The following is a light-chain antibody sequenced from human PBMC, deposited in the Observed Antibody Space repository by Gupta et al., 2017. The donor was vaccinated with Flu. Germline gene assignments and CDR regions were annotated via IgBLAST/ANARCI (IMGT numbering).Light chain of an antibody. J-gene: IGKJ3*01. CDR1: QGIRNY. Sequence: DIQMTQSPSSLSASVGDRVTITCRASQGIRNYLAWYQQTPGTAPKRLIYAASSLKSGVPSRCSGSGAGTESTLTISSLQPEDFATYCCLQHDSYPLTFGPGTKVDIK. CDR3: LQHDSYPLT. V-gene: IGKV1-17*01. CDR2: AAS.